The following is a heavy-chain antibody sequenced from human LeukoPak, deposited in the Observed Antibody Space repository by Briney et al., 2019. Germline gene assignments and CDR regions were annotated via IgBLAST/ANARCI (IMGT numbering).Heavy chain of an antibody. D-gene: IGHD6-13*01. CDR3: AGGSAAYSSSWYYIGYYYYYMDV. CDR1: GFTFSSYG. J-gene: IGHJ6*03. CDR2: IRYDGSNK. V-gene: IGHV3-30*02. Sequence: GGSLRLSCAASGFTFSSYGMHWVRQAPGKGLEWVAFIRYDGSNKYYADSVKGRFTISRDNSKNTLYLQMNSLRAEDTAVYYCAGGSAAYSSSWYYIGYYYYYMDVWGKGTTVTISS.